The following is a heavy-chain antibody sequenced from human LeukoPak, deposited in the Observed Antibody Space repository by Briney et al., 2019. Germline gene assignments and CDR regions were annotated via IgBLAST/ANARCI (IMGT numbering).Heavy chain of an antibody. Sequence: GSLRLSCVASGFNFSTYGMHWVRQAPGKGLEWVAFMRYDGSGKYYADSVKGRFTISRDNSKNTLYLQVNSLRNEDTAVYYCARQAHWSGYYSTGYYYYYMDVWGQGTTATVSS. CDR3: ARQAHWSGYYSTGYYYYYMDV. CDR1: GFNFSTYG. J-gene: IGHJ6*03. CDR2: MRYDGSGK. D-gene: IGHD3-3*01. V-gene: IGHV3-30*02.